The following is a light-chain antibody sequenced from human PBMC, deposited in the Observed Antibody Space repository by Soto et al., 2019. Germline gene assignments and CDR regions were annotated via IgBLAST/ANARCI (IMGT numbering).Light chain of an antibody. CDR2: DVN. Sequence: QSALTQPASVSGAPGQSITISCTGTSSDVGGYDFVSWYQHHPGKVPKLIIYDVNNRPSGFSNRFSGSKSGNTASLTISGLQTDDEADYYCISYTNSHTRVFGTVTKLTVL. CDR3: ISYTNSHTRV. V-gene: IGLV2-14*01. CDR1: SSDVGGYDF. J-gene: IGLJ1*01.